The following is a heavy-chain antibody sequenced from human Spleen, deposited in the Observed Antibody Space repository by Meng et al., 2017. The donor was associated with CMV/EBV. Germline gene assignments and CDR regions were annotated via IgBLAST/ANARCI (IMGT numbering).Heavy chain of an antibody. CDR2: INPNSGVT. CDR1: GNPFTDYH. D-gene: IGHD3-10*01. Sequence: QVRLGHSGAEGKKPGALVKVSFKASGNPFTDYHLHWVRQAPGQGLEWMGRINPNSGVTNYAQNFQGRVTMTRDTSISTAYMELTRLRSDDTAMYYCAREGEFTGPSGYWGQGTLVTVSS. V-gene: IGHV1-2*06. J-gene: IGHJ4*02. CDR3: AREGEFTGPSGY.